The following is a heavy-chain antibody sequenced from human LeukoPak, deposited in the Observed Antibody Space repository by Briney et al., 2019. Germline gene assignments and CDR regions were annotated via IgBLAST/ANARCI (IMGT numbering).Heavy chain of an antibody. Sequence: ASVKVSCKASGGTFSSYAINWVRQAPGQGLEWMGRIIPILGIANYAQKFQGRVTITADKSTSTAYMELSSLRSEDTAVYYCASEHGRFDYWGQGTLVTVSS. J-gene: IGHJ4*02. CDR3: ASEHGRFDY. CDR2: IIPILGIA. V-gene: IGHV1-69*04. CDR1: GGTFSSYA.